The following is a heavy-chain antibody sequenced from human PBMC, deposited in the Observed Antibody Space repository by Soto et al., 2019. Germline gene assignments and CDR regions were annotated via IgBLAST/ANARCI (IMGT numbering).Heavy chain of an antibody. CDR3: ARGGYDYSNPFDY. J-gene: IGHJ4*02. CDR2: INQDGSEK. V-gene: IGHV3-7*04. CDR1: GFTFNRYW. Sequence: EVQLVESGGGLVQPGGSLRLSCAASGFTFNRYWMKWVRQAPGQGLEWMGNINQDGSEKHYVDSVKGRFTISRDNAKDSVYLQMNSLKAEDTAMYYCARGGYDYSNPFDYWGQGTLVTVSS. D-gene: IGHD4-4*01.